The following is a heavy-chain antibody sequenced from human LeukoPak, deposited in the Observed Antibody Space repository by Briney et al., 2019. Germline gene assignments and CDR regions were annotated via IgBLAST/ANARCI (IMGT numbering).Heavy chain of an antibody. Sequence: SETLSLTCAVYGGSFSGYYWSWIRQPPGKGLEWIGEINHSGSTNYNPSLKSRVTISVDTSKNQFSLKLSSVTAADTAVYYCARGSAAGTDYWGQGTLVTVSS. D-gene: IGHD6-13*01. CDR3: ARGSAAGTDY. J-gene: IGHJ4*02. CDR2: INHSGST. CDR1: GGSFSGYY. V-gene: IGHV4-34*01.